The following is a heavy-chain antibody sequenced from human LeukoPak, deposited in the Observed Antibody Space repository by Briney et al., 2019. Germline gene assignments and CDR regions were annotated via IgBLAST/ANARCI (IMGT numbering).Heavy chain of an antibody. D-gene: IGHD3-22*01. CDR1: GFTFSSYT. Sequence: GGSLRLSCAASGFTFSSYTMNWVRQAPGRGLECVSSIRSSTSTIYYADSVKGRFTISRDNSKNTLYLQMSSLRAEDTAVYYCAREPRNYYDSSGYYEDAFDIWGQGTMVTVSS. CDR2: IRSSTSTI. CDR3: AREPRNYYDSSGYYEDAFDI. V-gene: IGHV3-48*01. J-gene: IGHJ3*02.